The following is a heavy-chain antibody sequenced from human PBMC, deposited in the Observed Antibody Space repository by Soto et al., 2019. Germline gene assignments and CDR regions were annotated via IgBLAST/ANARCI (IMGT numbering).Heavy chain of an antibody. CDR1: GGTFSSYA. D-gene: IGHD3-16*01. V-gene: IGHV1-69*06. Sequence: SVKVSCKASGGTFSSYAISWVRQAPGQGLEWMGGIIPIFGTANYAQKFQGRVTITADKSTSTAYMELRSLRSDDTAVYYCARASTSRVNCVDPWGQGPLVTVSS. CDR2: IIPIFGTA. J-gene: IGHJ5*02. CDR3: ARASTSRVNCVDP.